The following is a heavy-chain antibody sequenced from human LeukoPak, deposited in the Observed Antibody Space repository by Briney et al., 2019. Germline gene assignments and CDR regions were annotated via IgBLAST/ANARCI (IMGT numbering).Heavy chain of an antibody. CDR3: ARGMDSSGWHPFDY. J-gene: IGHJ4*02. V-gene: IGHV4-59*01. D-gene: IGHD6-19*01. CDR2: IYYSGST. CDR1: GGSISSYY. Sequence: SETLSLTCTVSGGSISSYYWSWIRQPPGKGLEWIGYIYYSGSTNYNPSLKSRVTISVDTSKNQFSLKLSSVTAADTAVYYCARGMDSSGWHPFDYWGQGTLVTVSS.